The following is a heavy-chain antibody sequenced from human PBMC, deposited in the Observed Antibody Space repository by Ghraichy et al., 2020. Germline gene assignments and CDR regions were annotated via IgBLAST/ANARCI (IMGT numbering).Heavy chain of an antibody. J-gene: IGHJ4*02. Sequence: ASVKVSCKASGYTFTGYYMHWVRQAPGQGLEWMGRINPNGGGTNYAQKFQGRVTMTRDTSISTAYMELNRLRSDDTAEYYCARVPSIGDYEGDGYWGQGTLVTVSS. CDR3: ARVPSIGDYEGDGY. CDR2: INPNGGGT. V-gene: IGHV1-2*06. D-gene: IGHD4-17*01. CDR1: GYTFTGYY.